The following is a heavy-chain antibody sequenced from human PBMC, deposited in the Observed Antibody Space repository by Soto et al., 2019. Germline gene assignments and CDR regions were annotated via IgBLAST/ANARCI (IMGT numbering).Heavy chain of an antibody. D-gene: IGHD5-12*01. CDR1: GYTFTSYA. V-gene: IGHV1-8*01. CDR3: AKVRRWLQYPLAY. Sequence: ASVKVSCKASGYTFTSYAINWVRQATGQGLEWLGWMNPNSGNTGYAQKFQGRVTMIRNTSISTAYMELSSLRSEDTAVYYGAKVRRWLQYPLAYWGQATLVTVSS. CDR2: MNPNSGNT. J-gene: IGHJ4*02.